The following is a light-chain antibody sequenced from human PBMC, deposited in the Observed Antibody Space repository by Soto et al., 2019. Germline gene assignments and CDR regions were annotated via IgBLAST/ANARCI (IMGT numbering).Light chain of an antibody. CDR3: QQYGSSGT. V-gene: IGKV3-20*01. Sequence: DIVLTQSPVTLSSSPGVRATLSCRASQSVSSNLAWYQQKPGQAPRLLIYGASNRATGIPDRFSGSGSGTDFTLTISRLEPEDFAVYYCQQYGSSGTFGQGTKVDIK. CDR1: QSVSSN. J-gene: IGKJ1*01. CDR2: GAS.